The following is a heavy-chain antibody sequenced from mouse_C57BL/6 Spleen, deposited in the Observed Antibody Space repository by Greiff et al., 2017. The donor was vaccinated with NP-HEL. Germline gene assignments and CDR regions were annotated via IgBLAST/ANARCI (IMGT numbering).Heavy chain of an antibody. V-gene: IGHV1-53*01. J-gene: IGHJ4*01. CDR2: INPSNGGT. CDR3: ARSDYYGGSYGDAMDY. Sequence: QVQLKQPGTELVKPGASVKLSCKASGYTFTSYWMHWVKQRPGQGLEWIGNINPSNGGTNYNEKFKSKATLTVDKSSSTAYMQLSSLTSEDSAVYYCARSDYYGGSYGDAMDYWGQGTSVTVSS. CDR1: GYTFTSYW. D-gene: IGHD1-1*01.